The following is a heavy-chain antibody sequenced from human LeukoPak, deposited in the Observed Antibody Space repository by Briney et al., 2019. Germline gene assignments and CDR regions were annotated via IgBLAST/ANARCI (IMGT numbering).Heavy chain of an antibody. V-gene: IGHV3-48*03. D-gene: IGHD2-15*01. CDR1: GFTFSSYE. Sequence: PGGSLRLSCAASGFTFSSYEMNWVRQAPGKGLEWVSYISSSGSTIYYADSVKGRFTISRDNAKNSLYLQMNSLRAEDTVVYYCAREGYCSGGSCYNWFDPWGQGTLVTVSS. CDR3: AREGYCSGGSCYNWFDP. J-gene: IGHJ5*02. CDR2: ISSSGSTI.